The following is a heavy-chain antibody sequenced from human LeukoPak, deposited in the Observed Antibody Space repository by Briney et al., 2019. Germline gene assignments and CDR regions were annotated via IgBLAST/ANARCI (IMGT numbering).Heavy chain of an antibody. CDR1: GFTFSTYW. D-gene: IGHD6-19*01. V-gene: IGHV3-7*01. Sequence: GGSLRLSCTASGFTFSTYWMNWVRQAPGKGLEWVANIKEDGSEKYYVDSVKGRFTISRDNAKNSLYLQMNSLRPEDTAVYSCARSRGVAGTSEFDPWGQGTLVTVSS. CDR2: IKEDGSEK. CDR3: ARSRGVAGTSEFDP. J-gene: IGHJ5*02.